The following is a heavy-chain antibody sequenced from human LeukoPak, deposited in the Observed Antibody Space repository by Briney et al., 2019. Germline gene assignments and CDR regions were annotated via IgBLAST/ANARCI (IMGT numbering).Heavy chain of an antibody. D-gene: IGHD2-2*01. CDR3: ASIKYQLLYY. Sequence: GGSLRLSCAASGFTFSSYAMSWVRQAPGKGPEWVSAISGSGGSTYYADSVKGRFTISRDNSKNTLYLQMNSLRAEDTAVYYCASIKYQLLYYWGQGTLVTVSS. J-gene: IGHJ4*02. V-gene: IGHV3-23*01. CDR2: ISGSGGST. CDR1: GFTFSSYA.